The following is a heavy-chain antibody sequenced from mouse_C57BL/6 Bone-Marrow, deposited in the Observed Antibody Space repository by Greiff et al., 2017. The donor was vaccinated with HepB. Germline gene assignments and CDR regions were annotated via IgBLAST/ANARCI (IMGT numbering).Heavy chain of an antibody. D-gene: IGHD1-1*01. V-gene: IGHV1-81*01. CDR1: GYTFTSYG. CDR2: IYPRSGNT. CDR3: DYGSSPSTVGFDV. J-gene: IGHJ1*03. Sequence: QVQLQQSGAELARPGASVKLSCKASGYTFTSYGISWVKQRTGQGLEWIGEIYPRSGNTYYNEKFKGKATLTADKSSSTAYMELRSLTSEDSAVYFCDYGSSPSTVGFDVWGTGTTVTVSS.